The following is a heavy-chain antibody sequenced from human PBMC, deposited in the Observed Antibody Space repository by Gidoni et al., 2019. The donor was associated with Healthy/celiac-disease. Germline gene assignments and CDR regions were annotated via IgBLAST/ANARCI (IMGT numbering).Heavy chain of an antibody. CDR3: ASSVIGGIQTSDLDY. D-gene: IGHD2-21*01. V-gene: IGHV1-69*01. J-gene: IGHJ4*02. CDR1: GCNFSSYA. CDR2: IIPIFGTA. Sequence: QVQLVQSGAEVKKPGSSVKVSCKASGCNFSSYAISWVRQAPGQGLEWMGGIIPIFGTANYAQKFQGRVTITADESTSTAYMELSSLRSEDTAVYYCASSVIGGIQTSDLDYWGQGTLVTVSS.